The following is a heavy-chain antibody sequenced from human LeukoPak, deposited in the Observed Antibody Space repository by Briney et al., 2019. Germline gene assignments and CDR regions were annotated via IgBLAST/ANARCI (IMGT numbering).Heavy chain of an antibody. D-gene: IGHD3-10*01. CDR2: LKSKTDGGTT. CDR1: GFTFSNAW. Sequence: PGGSLRLSCAASGFTFSNAWMSWVRQAPGKGLEWVGRLKSKTDGGTTDYAAPVKGRFTISRDDSKNTLYLQMNSLKTEDTAVYYCTTVYGSGSSAVFDYWGQGTLVTVSS. V-gene: IGHV3-15*01. CDR3: TTVYGSGSSAVFDY. J-gene: IGHJ4*02.